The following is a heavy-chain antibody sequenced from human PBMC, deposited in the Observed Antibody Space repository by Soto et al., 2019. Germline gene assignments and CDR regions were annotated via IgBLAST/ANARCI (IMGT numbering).Heavy chain of an antibody. CDR2: IYSHGDT. D-gene: IGHD2-15*01. V-gene: IGHV3-53*05. J-gene: IGHJ4*02. Sequence: EVRLVETGGDLIQPGGSLRLSCAVSGFTVSNNYMYWVRQPPGKGLEWVSLIYSHGDTRYADSVRGRFTVSRDNSKNTPYLQMNSLRSEDTAVYYCARKTDSGGNRGFWGQGTLVTVSS. CDR1: GFTVSNNY. CDR3: ARKTDSGGNRGF.